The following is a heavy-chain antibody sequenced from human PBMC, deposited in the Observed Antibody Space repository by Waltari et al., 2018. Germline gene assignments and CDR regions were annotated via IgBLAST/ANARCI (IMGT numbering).Heavy chain of an antibody. V-gene: IGHV1-69*01. CDR2: FIPIVGTA. CDR3: ARVLDFWSGYYRAYYGMDV. CDR1: GGTFSSYA. D-gene: IGHD3-3*01. Sequence: QVQLVQSGAEVKKPGSSVKVSCKASGGTFSSYAISWVRQAPGQGLEWLEWFIPIVGTANDAQKFQGRVTITADESTSTAYMELSSLRSEDTAVYYCARVLDFWSGYYRAYYGMDVWGQGTTVTVSS. J-gene: IGHJ6*02.